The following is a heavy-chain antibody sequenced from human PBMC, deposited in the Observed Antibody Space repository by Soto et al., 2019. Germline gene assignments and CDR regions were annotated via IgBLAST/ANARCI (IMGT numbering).Heavy chain of an antibody. J-gene: IGHJ3*02. D-gene: IGHD2-2*01. Sequence: RIASASCRFRLWISWVHWVRQAPGKGLVWVSRIKSDGSRTSYADSVKGRFTISRDNAKNTLYLQMNSLGAEDTALYYCVREFSSKDCNSTSCDVFDIWGQGTMVTV. CDR2: IKSDGSRT. CDR3: VREFSSKDCNSTSCDVFDI. CDR1: RFRLWISW. V-gene: IGHV3-74*01.